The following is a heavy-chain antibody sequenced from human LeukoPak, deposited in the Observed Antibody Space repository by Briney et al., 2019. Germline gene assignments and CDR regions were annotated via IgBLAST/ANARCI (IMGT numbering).Heavy chain of an antibody. J-gene: IGHJ4*02. CDR3: ARDSDGALDH. V-gene: IGHV3-53*01. CDR1: GFTVSSNY. D-gene: IGHD5-24*01. CDR2: IYSGGST. Sequence: GGSLRFSCAASGFTVSSNYMSRLRPAQGQGLEWVSVIYSGGSTYYADSVKGRFTISRDNSKNTLYLQMNSLRAEDTAVYYCARDSDGALDHWGQGTLVTVSS.